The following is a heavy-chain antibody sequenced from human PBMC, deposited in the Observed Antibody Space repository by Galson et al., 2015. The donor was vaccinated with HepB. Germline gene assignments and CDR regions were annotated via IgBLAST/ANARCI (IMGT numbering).Heavy chain of an antibody. D-gene: IGHD6-13*01. CDR1: GFSITTNY. CDR3: ARAAHSYSSHDS. Sequence: SLRLSCAASGFSITTNYMNWVRQAPGKGLEWVSVLYPTGSAKIADSVKGRFTISRDNTKNTLYLQMSNLRADSTAVYYCARAAHSYSSHDSWGQGTLVTVSS. CDR2: LYPTGSA. J-gene: IGHJ4*02. V-gene: IGHV3-66*01.